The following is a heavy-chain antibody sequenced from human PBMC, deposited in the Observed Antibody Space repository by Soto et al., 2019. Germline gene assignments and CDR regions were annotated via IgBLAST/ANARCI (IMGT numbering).Heavy chain of an antibody. V-gene: IGHV4-4*09. CDR1: GASMSVYY. D-gene: IGHD3-16*01. Sequence: SETLYLTCTVSGASMSVYYWSWIRQPPGKGLEWIGYISSSGVTYYSPSLKSRVAISIDKSKNQLSLRLDSVTAADTAVLPWGRHLTIQNYFDSWGQETLVPASS. J-gene: IGHJ4*02. CDR2: ISSSGVT. CDR3: GRHLTIQNYFDS.